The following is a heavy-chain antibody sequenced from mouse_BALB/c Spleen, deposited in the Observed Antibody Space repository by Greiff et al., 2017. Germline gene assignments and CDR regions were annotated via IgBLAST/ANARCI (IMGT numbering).Heavy chain of an antibody. D-gene: IGHD1-2*01. CDR2: IWGDGST. V-gene: IGHV2-6-7*01. CDR3: ARALYYGYAWFAY. J-gene: IGHJ3*01. Sequence: VHLVESGPGLVAPSQSLSITCTVSGFSLTGYGVNWVRQPPGKGLEWLGMIWGDGSTDYNSALKSRLSISKDNSKSQVFLKMNSLQTDDTARYYCARALYYGYAWFAYWGQGTLVTVSA. CDR1: GFSLTGYG.